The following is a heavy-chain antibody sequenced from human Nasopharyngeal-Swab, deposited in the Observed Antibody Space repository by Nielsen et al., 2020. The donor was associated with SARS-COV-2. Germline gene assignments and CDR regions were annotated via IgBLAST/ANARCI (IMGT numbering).Heavy chain of an antibody. V-gene: IGHV1-8*02. CDR1: GYTFTGYY. D-gene: IGHD1-26*01. J-gene: IGHJ4*02. Sequence: ASMKVSCKASGYTFTGYYMHWVRQAPGQGLEWMGRINPNSGNTGYAQKFQGRVTMTRKTSLSTAYLELRSLRSDDTAVYYCARGGVGPVGGALDYWGQGTLVTVSS. CDR2: INPNSGNT. CDR3: ARGGVGPVGGALDY.